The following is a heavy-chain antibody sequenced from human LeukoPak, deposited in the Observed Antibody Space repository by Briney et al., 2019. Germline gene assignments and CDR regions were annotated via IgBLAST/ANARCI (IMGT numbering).Heavy chain of an antibody. CDR1: GFTFSSYA. Sequence: GGSLRLSCAASGFTFSSYAMSWVRQAPGKGLDWVSAISASGGSTSYADSVKGRFTISRDNSKNTLYLQMNSLIAEDTAVYYCTRGYGSFDNWGQGTLVIVSS. CDR2: ISASGGST. J-gene: IGHJ4*02. V-gene: IGHV3-23*01. CDR3: TRGYGSFDN. D-gene: IGHD3-10*01.